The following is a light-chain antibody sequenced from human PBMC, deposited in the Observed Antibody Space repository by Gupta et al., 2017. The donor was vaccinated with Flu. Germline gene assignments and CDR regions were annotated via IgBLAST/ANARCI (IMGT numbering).Light chain of an antibody. CDR3: AAWDDSLSAVV. J-gene: IGLJ2*01. CDR2: RNN. CDR1: SSNIGSNY. Sequence: QSVLTQPPSASGTPGPRVTISCSGSSSNIGSNYVYWYQQPPGTAPKLLIYRNNQWPSGVPDRFSGSKSGTSASLAISGLRSEDEADYYCAAWDDSLSAVVFGGGTKLTVL. V-gene: IGLV1-47*01.